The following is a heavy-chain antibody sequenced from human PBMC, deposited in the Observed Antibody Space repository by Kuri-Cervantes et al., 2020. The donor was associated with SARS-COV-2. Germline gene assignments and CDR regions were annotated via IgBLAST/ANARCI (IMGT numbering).Heavy chain of an antibody. V-gene: IGHV1-2*02. CDR2: INPSGGT. Sequence: ASVKVSCKASGYTFTGYYMHWVRQAPGQGLEWMGWINPSGGTKYAQKFQGRVTMTRDTSTSTVYMELSSLRSEDTAVYYCARLVGAILEWLIASQVVWFDPWGHGTRVTVAS. CDR3: ARLVGAILEWLIASQVVWFDP. J-gene: IGHJ5*02. CDR1: GYTFTGYY. D-gene: IGHD3-3*01.